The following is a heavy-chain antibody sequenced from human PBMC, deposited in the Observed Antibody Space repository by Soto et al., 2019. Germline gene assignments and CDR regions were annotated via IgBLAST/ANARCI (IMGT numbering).Heavy chain of an antibody. V-gene: IGHV3-33*01. CDR1: GFTFSDYA. D-gene: IGHD6-19*01. CDR3: ASGRYSNGWYYYDY. J-gene: IGHJ4*02. Sequence: QVQLVESGGGVVQPGMSLSLSCAASGFTFSDYAMDWVRQAPGKGLEWVALTSHDERKISYADSVKGRFTISRGNYEKTLYLQMYCLSAEDTAVYYCASGRYSNGWYYYDYWGQGTLVTVSS. CDR2: TSHDERKI.